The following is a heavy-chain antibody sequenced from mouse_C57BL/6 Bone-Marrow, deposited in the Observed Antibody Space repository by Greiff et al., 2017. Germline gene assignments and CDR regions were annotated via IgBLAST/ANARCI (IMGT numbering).Heavy chain of an antibody. CDR1: GYTFTSYW. Sequence: QVHVKQSGAELAKPGASVKLSCKASGYTFTSYWMHWVKQRPGQGLEWIGYINPSSGYTKYNQKFKDKATLTADKSSSTAYMQLSSLTYEDSAVDYCARGGSKGAMDDWGQGTSVTVSS. D-gene: IGHD1-3*01. CDR2: INPSSGYT. V-gene: IGHV1-7*01. J-gene: IGHJ4*01. CDR3: ARGGSKGAMDD.